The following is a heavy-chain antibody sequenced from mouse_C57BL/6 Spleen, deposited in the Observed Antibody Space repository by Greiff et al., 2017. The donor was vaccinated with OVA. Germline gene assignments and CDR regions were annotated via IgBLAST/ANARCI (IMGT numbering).Heavy chain of an antibody. V-gene: IGHV1-52*01. Sequence: QVQLQQPGAELVRPGSSVKLSCKASGYTFTSYWMHWVKQRPIQGLEWIGNIDPSDSETHYNQKFKDKATLTVDKSSSTAYMQLSSLTSEDSAVYYCARSGPYSNGYAMDYWGQGTSVTVSS. D-gene: IGHD2-5*01. CDR3: ARSGPYSNGYAMDY. CDR1: GYTFTSYW. CDR2: IDPSDSET. J-gene: IGHJ4*01.